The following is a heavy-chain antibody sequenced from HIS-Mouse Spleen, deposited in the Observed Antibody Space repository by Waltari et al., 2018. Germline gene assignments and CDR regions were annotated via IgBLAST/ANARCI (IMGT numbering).Heavy chain of an antibody. V-gene: IGHV3-74*01. Sequence: EVQLVESGGGLVQPGGSLSLSCAAAGFTFRRYWMHWVRQAPGKGLVWVSRINSDGSSTSYADSVKGRFTISRDNAKNTLYLQMNSLRAEDTAVYYCARDLELDAFDIWGQGTMVTVSS. CDR1: GFTFRRYW. J-gene: IGHJ3*02. D-gene: IGHD1-1*01. CDR3: ARDLELDAFDI. CDR2: INSDGSST.